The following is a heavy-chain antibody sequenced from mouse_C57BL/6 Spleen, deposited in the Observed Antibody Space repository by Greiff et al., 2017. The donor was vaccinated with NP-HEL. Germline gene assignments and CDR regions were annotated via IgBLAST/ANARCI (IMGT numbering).Heavy chain of an antibody. V-gene: IGHV1-82*01. D-gene: IGHD1-1*01. CDR2: IYPGDGDT. CDR1: GYAFSSSW. Sequence: VKLMESGPELVKPGASVKISCKASGYAFSSSWMNWVKQRPGKGLEWIGRIYPGDGDTNYNGKFKGKATLTADKSSSTAYMQLSSLTSEDSAVYFCAREDGSSYENYAMDYWGQGTSVTVSS. CDR3: AREDGSSYENYAMDY. J-gene: IGHJ4*01.